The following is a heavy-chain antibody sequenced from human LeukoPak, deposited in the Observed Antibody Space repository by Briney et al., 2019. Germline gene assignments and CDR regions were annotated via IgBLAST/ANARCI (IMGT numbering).Heavy chain of an antibody. CDR1: GFTFGDYA. D-gene: IGHD2-2*01. J-gene: IGHJ4*02. CDR2: IRSKAYGGTT. CDR3: TRDFVVVPAAIDLFDY. Sequence: GRSLRLSCTASGFTFGDYAMSWVRQAPGKGLEWVGFIRSKAYGGTTEYAASVKGRFTTSRDDSKSIAYLQMNSLKTEDTAVYYCTRDFVVVPAAIDLFDYWGQGTLVTVSS. V-gene: IGHV3-49*04.